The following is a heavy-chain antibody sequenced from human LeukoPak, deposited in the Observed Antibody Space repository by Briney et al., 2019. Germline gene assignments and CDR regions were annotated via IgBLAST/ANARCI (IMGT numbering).Heavy chain of an antibody. CDR1: GGSFSGYY. V-gene: IGHV4-34*01. J-gene: IGHJ4*02. Sequence: SETLSLTCAVYGGSFSGYYWSWIRQPPGKGLEWIGEINHSGSTNYNPSLKSRVTISVDTSKNQFSLKLSSVTAADTAVYYCARELNAGYSSSWDFDYWGQGTLVTVSS. CDR3: ARELNAGYSSSWDFDY. CDR2: INHSGST. D-gene: IGHD6-13*01.